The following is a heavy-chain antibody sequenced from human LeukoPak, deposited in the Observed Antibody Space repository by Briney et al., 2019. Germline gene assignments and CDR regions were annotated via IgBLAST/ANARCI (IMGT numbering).Heavy chain of an antibody. D-gene: IGHD2/OR15-2a*01. CDR1: GGTFSNNA. J-gene: IGHJ1*01. CDR3: ARDGSYCNSATCYGYFQK. V-gene: IGHV1-69*04. Sequence: VASVKVSCKASGGTFSNNAISWVRQAPGEGLEWMGRIIPGLHIVNNAQKFQGRVTITADESTNTAYMELSTLRSDDTAVYYCARDGSYCNSATCYGYFQKWGQGTLVTVSS. CDR2: IIPGLHIV.